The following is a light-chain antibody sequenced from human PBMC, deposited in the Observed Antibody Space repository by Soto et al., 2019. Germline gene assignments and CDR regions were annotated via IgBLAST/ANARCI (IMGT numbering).Light chain of an antibody. CDR3: RSYTSSSTTNV. CDR2: EVS. Sequence: QSALTQPASVSGSPGQSITISCTGTSSDVGGYNYVSWYQQHPGKAPKLMIYEVSNRPSGVSNRFSGSKSGNTASLTISGLLAEDEADYCCRSYTSSSTTNVFGTRTKLTVL. CDR1: SSDVGGYNY. J-gene: IGLJ1*01. V-gene: IGLV2-14*01.